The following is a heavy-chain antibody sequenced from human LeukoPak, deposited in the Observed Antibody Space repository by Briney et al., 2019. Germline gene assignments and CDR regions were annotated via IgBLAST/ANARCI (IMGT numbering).Heavy chain of an antibody. J-gene: IGHJ4*02. V-gene: IGHV3-7*01. CDR3: ARRGHGYGSPFDY. D-gene: IGHD5-18*01. CDR1: GFTFSSYW. Sequence: GGSLRLSCAASGFTFSSYWMSWVRQAPGKGLEWVANIKQDGSEKYYMDSVKGRFTISRDNAKNSLYLQMSSLRAEDTAVYYCARRGHGYGSPFDYWGQGTLVTVSS. CDR2: IKQDGSEK.